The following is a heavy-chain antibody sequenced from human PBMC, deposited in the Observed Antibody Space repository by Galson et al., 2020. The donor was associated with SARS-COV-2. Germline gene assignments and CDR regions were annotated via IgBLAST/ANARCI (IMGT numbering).Heavy chain of an antibody. D-gene: IGHD5-12*01. Sequence: SETLSLTCTVSGDSVSSDSYYWSWIRQPPGRGLEWIGYIHDSGTTNYNPSLKSRVTISVDTSKNQFSLKLTSVTAADTAMYYCAKSPPLWLFYYMDVWGKGTTVSVSS. J-gene: IGHJ6*03. CDR2: IHDSGTT. V-gene: IGHV4-61*01. CDR3: AKSPPLWLFYYMDV. CDR1: GDSVSSDSYY.